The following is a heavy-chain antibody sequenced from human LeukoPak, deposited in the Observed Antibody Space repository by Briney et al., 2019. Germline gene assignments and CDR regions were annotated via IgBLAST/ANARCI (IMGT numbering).Heavy chain of an antibody. D-gene: IGHD3-10*01. Sequence: SVKVSCKASGGTFSSYAISWVRQAPGQGLEWMGGIIPIFGTANYAQKFQGRVTITADESTSTAYMELSSLRSEDTAVYYCAGKPANSGSYCKEGYYFDYWGQGTLVTVSS. V-gene: IGHV1-69*13. CDR2: IIPIFGTA. CDR3: AGKPANSGSYCKEGYYFDY. CDR1: GGTFSSYA. J-gene: IGHJ4*02.